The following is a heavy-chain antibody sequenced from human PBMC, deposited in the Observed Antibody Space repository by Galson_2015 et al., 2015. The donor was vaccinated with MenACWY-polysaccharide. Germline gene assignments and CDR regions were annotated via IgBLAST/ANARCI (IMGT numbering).Heavy chain of an antibody. D-gene: IGHD4/OR15-4a*01. CDR2: VSCDGGTQ. J-gene: IGHJ4*02. CDR1: GFVFSSCG. V-gene: IGHV3-30*18. CDR3: AKESGIPQYGAYFDC. Sequence: SLRLSCAASGFVFSSCGMQWVRQAPGKGLEWVAVVSCDGGTQFYADSVKVRFTISRDNSKTTLYLQINSLRAEDTAVYYCAKESGIPQYGAYFDCWGQGSLVTVSS.